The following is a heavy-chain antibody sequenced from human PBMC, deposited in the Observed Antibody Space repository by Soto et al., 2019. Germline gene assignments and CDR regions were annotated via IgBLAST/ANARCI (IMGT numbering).Heavy chain of an antibody. CDR1: GFTFSSYG. CDR3: AKDIEMGATYYYYYYGMDV. D-gene: IGHD1-26*01. Sequence: GGSLRLSCAASGFTFSSYGMHWVRQAPGKGLEWVAVISYDGSNKYYADSVKGRFTISRDNSKNTLYLQMNSLRAEDTAVYYCAKDIEMGATYYYYYYGMDVWGQGTTVTVSS. CDR2: ISYDGSNK. J-gene: IGHJ6*02. V-gene: IGHV3-30*18.